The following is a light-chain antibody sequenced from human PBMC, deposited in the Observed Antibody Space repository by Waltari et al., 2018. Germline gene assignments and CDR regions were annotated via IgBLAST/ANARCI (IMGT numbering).Light chain of an antibody. J-gene: IGKJ3*01. CDR1: QSVLYSSNNKNY. Sequence: DIVMTQSPDSLAVSLGERATINCKSSQSVLYSSNNKNYLAWYQQKPGQPPKLLIYWASTRESGVPDGFSGGGSGTDFTHTISSLQAEDVAVYYCQQYYSTPFTFGPGTKVDIE. CDR2: WAS. V-gene: IGKV4-1*01. CDR3: QQYYSTPFT.